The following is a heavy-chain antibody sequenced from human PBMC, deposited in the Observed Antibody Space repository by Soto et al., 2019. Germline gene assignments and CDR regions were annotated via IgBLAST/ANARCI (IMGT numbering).Heavy chain of an antibody. CDR2: MNPNSGNT. Sequence: QVQLVQSGAEVKKPGASVKVSCKASGYTFTSYDINWVRQATGQGLEWMGWMNPNSGNTGYAQKFQGRVTMTSNTSLSAAYMELSSLGAEDTAVYYCVRRGFSSSWGYWYFDLWGRGTLVTVSS. CDR3: VRRGFSSSWGYWYFDL. V-gene: IGHV1-8*01. J-gene: IGHJ2*01. D-gene: IGHD6-13*01. CDR1: GYTFTSYD.